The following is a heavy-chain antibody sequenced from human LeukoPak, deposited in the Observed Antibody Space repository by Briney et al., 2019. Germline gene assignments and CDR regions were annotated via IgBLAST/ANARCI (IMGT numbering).Heavy chain of an antibody. D-gene: IGHD3-22*01. J-gene: IGHJ4*02. CDR1: GFTFSSYA. V-gene: IGHV3-30*04. Sequence: SRRSLRLSCAASGFTFSSYAMHWVRQAPGKGLEWVAVMSYDGSNKYYADSVKGRFTISRDNSKNTLYLQMNSLRAEDTAVYYCARDLAYDSSGYYYWGQGTLVTVSS. CDR2: MSYDGSNK. CDR3: ARDLAYDSSGYYY.